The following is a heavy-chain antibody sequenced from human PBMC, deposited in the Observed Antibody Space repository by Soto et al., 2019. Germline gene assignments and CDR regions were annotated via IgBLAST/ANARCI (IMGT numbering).Heavy chain of an antibody. D-gene: IGHD2-21*02. CDR1: GGSISSGGYY. CDR2: IYYSGST. CDR3: ARVCGCDSHYGMDV. Sequence: QVQLQELGPGLLKPSQTLSLTSTVYGGSISSGGYYWSWIRQQPVKGLEWIGYIYYSGSTYYNPSLKSRVTISVDTSKNQFSLKLSSVTAAYTAVYYCARVCGCDSHYGMDVLGQGTTVTVSS. V-gene: IGHV4-31*03. J-gene: IGHJ6*02.